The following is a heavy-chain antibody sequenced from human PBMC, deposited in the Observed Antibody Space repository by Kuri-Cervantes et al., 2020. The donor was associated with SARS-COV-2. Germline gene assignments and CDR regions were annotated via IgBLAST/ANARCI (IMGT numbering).Heavy chain of an antibody. CDR1: GFTFSSYA. CDR3: AKEYNGDFDL. V-gene: IGHV3-30*04. CDR2: ISYDGSNK. D-gene: IGHD1-14*01. J-gene: IGHJ2*01. Sequence: GESLKISCAASGFTFSSYAMHWVRQAPGKGLEWVALISYDGSNKFYADSVKGRFTISRDNSKNTLYLQMNSLRAEDTAVYYCAKEYNGDFDLWGRGTLVTVSS.